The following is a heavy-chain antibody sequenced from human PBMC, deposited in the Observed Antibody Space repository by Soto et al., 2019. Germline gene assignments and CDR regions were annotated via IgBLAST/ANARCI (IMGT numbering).Heavy chain of an antibody. CDR3: VHGGYYYDGNFDY. CDR1: GGSISSSSYY. CDR2: IYYSGST. Sequence: SETLSLTCTVSGGSISSSSYYWGWIRQPPGKGLEWIGSIYYSGSTYYNPSLKSRVTISVDTSKNQFSLKLSSVTAADTAVYYCVHGGYYYDGNFDYWGQGTLVTVSS. J-gene: IGHJ4*02. V-gene: IGHV4-39*01. D-gene: IGHD3-22*01.